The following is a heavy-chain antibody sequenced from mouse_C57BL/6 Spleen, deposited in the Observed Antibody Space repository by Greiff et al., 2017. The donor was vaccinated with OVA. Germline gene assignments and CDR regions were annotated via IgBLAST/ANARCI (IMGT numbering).Heavy chain of an antibody. Sequence: VQLVESGGDLVKPGGSLKLSCAASGFTFSSYGMSWVRQTPDKRLEWVATISSGGSYTYYPDSVKGRFTISRDNAKNTLYLQMSSLKSEETAMYYCARGDLHGDGEYWGQGTTLTVSS. CDR3: ARGDLHGDGEY. J-gene: IGHJ2*01. CDR1: GFTFSSYG. D-gene: IGHD2-13*01. V-gene: IGHV5-6*01. CDR2: ISSGGSYT.